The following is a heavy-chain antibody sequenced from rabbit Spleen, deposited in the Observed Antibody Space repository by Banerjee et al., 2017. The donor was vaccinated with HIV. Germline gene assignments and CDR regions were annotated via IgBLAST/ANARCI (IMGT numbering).Heavy chain of an antibody. CDR1: GVSFSSGYD. CDR2: IYTGNGKN. Sequence: QSLEESGGDLVKPGASLTLTCTASGVSFSSGYDMSWVRQAPGKGLEWIGFIYTGNGKNYYASWAKGRFTISITSSTTVTLQMTSLTAADTATYFCAKSDAGGSWSLDFWGPGTLVTVS. J-gene: IGHJ6*01. CDR3: AKSDAGGSWSLDF. D-gene: IGHD8-1*01. V-gene: IGHV1S40*01.